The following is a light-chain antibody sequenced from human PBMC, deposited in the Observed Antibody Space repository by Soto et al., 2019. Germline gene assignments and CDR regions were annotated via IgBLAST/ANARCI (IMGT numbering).Light chain of an antibody. V-gene: IGKV3-11*01. Sequence: EIVLTQSPATLSLSPGERATLSCWASQSISSHLAWYQQKPGQTPRLLIYDASNRADDITARFSGSGSGTGFTLIISSLEPEDFAFYYCQQRNNWPPTFCQGTRLDIK. CDR3: QQRNNWPPT. J-gene: IGKJ5*01. CDR2: DAS. CDR1: QSISSH.